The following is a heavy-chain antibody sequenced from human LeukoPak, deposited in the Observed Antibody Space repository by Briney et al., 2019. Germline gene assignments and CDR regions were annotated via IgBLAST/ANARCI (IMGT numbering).Heavy chain of an antibody. Sequence: GGSLRLSCAASGFTFSNAGMSWVRQAPGKGLEWVSAFSPSGGGTYYADSVKGRFTISRDNSKNTLYLQMNSLRAEDTAVYYCARALRIYYYFDYWGQGTLVTVSS. CDR1: GFTFSNAG. CDR3: ARALRIYYYFDY. V-gene: IGHV3-23*01. CDR2: FSPSGGGT. J-gene: IGHJ4*02. D-gene: IGHD1-26*01.